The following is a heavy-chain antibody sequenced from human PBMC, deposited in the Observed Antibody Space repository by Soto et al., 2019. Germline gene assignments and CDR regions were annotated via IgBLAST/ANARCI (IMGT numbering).Heavy chain of an antibody. Sequence: ASVKVSCKASGYTFTSYDINWVRQATGQGLEWMGWMNPNSGNTGYAQKFQGRVTMTRNTSISTAYMELSSLRSEDTAVYYCASSPGFLEWLSGEEGYYYYMDVWGKGTTVTVSS. CDR2: MNPNSGNT. J-gene: IGHJ6*03. CDR1: GYTFTSYD. D-gene: IGHD3-3*01. V-gene: IGHV1-8*01. CDR3: ASSPGFLEWLSGEEGYYYYMDV.